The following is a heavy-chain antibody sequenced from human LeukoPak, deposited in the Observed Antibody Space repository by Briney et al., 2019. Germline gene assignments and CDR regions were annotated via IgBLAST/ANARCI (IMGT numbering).Heavy chain of an antibody. CDR3: ARDRWSYYFDY. CDR1: GDSVSSNSAD. CDR2: TYYRCRWYN. D-gene: IGHD6-13*01. V-gene: IGHV6-1*01. J-gene: IGHJ4*02. Sequence: SQTLSLTCAFSGDSVSSNSADWNWIRQSPSRGLEWLGRTYYRCRWYNDYAVSVKSRIAIDPDTSKNQFSLQLNSVTPEDTAVYYCARDRWSYYFDYWGQGALVTVSS.